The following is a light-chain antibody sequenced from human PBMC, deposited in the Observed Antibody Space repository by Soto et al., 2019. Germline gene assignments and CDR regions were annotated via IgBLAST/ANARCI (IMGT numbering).Light chain of an antibody. CDR1: QSVSSDY. CDR3: QQYRSSLT. J-gene: IGKJ4*01. Sequence: VLTQSPGTLSLSPGERATLSCRASQSVSSDYLAWYQQKPAQAPRLLIYGASYRATGIPDRFSGSGSGTDFTLTISRLEPEDFAVYYCQQYRSSLTFGGGTKVDIK. CDR2: GAS. V-gene: IGKV3-20*01.